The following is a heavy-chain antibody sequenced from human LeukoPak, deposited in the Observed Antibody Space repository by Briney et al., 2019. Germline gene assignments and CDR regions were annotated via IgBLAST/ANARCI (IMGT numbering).Heavy chain of an antibody. J-gene: IGHJ4*02. CDR1: GFTFNNAW. CDR3: TTVGGYDFFDY. Sequence: AGSLSLSCAASGFTFNNAWMNWVRQAPGKGLEWVGRIKSKTEGGTSVYAAPVKGRFTISRDDSKNTLYLQMNSLKIEDTAVYFCTTVGGYDFFDYWGQGTLVTVSS. CDR2: IKSKTEGGTS. V-gene: IGHV3-15*01. D-gene: IGHD5-12*01.